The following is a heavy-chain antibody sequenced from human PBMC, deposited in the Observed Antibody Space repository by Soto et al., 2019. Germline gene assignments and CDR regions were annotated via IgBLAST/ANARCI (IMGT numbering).Heavy chain of an antibody. CDR3: ARLYDFWSGYFGGPRGRDAFDI. D-gene: IGHD3-3*01. V-gene: IGHV1-3*01. CDR1: GYTFTSYA. Sequence: QVQLVQSGAEVKKPGASVKVSCKASGYTFTSYAMHWVRQAPGQRLEWMGWINAGNGNTKYSHKFQGRVTITRDTSASTAYMELRSLRSEDTAVYYCARLYDFWSGYFGGPRGRDAFDIWGQGTMVTVSS. CDR2: INAGNGNT. J-gene: IGHJ3*02.